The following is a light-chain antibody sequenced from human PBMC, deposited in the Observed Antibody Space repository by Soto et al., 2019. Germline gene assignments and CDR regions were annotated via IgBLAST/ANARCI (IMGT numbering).Light chain of an antibody. CDR3: QQYNNWPPIT. CDR2: GAS. V-gene: IGKV3-15*01. J-gene: IGKJ5*01. Sequence: EIVRTRSPATLSVSPGERATLSCRSSQSVSSNLAWYQQKPGQAPRLLIYGASTTATGIPARFSGSGSGTDFTLTISSLQSEDFAVYYCQQYNNWPPITFGQGTRLEIK. CDR1: QSVSSN.